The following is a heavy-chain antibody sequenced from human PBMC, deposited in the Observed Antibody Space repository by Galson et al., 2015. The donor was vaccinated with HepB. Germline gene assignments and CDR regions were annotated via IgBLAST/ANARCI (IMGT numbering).Heavy chain of an antibody. V-gene: IGHV1-18*01. CDR2: ISAYNGNT. CDR1: GYTFTSYG. D-gene: IGHD1-26*01. Sequence: SVKVSCKASGYTFTSYGISWVRQAPGQGLEWMGWISAYNGNTNYAQKLQGRVTMTTDTSTSTAYMELRSLRSDDTAVYYCARFSGSYFPQPISREDFDYWGQGTLVTVSS. CDR3: ARFSGSYFPQPISREDFDY. J-gene: IGHJ4*02.